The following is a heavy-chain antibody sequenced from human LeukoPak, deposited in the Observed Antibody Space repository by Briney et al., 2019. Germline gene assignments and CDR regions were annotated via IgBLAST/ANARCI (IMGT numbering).Heavy chain of an antibody. CDR2: ISAYNGNT. Sequence: ASVTVSCTASGYTFTSYGISWVRQAPGQGLEWMGWISAYNGNTNYAQKLQGRVTMTTDTSTSTAYMELRSLRSDDTAVYYCARDDGDYASGALYYYYGMDVWGKGTTVTVSS. D-gene: IGHD4-17*01. CDR1: GYTFTSYG. J-gene: IGHJ6*04. CDR3: ARDDGDYASGALYYYYGMDV. V-gene: IGHV1-18*04.